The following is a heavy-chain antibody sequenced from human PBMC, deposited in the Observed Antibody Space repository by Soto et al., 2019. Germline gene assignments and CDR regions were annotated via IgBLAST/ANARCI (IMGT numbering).Heavy chain of an antibody. CDR2: IRSKAYGGTT. V-gene: IGHV3-49*03. Sequence: GGSLRLSCTASGFTFGDYAMSWFRQAPGKGLEWVGFIRSKAYGGTTEYAASVKGRFTISRDDSKSIAYLQMNSLKTEDTAVYYCTRGYGDYYYYYGMDVWGQGTTVTVSS. D-gene: IGHD4-17*01. J-gene: IGHJ6*02. CDR1: GFTFGDYA. CDR3: TRGYGDYYYYYGMDV.